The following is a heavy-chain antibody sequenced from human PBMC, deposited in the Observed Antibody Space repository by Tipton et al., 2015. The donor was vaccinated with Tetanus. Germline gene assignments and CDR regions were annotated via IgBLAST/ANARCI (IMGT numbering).Heavy chain of an antibody. CDR1: GFTFSSYW. Sequence: SLRLSCAASGFTFSSYWMSWVRQAPGKGLEWVANIKQDGSEKYYVDSVKGRFTISRDNAKNSLYLQMNCLRAEDTAVYYCGRRGWGYCGSTSCQTSNPQKRVTCWGQGTMVTVSS. CDR3: GRRGWGYCGSTSCQTSNPQKRVTC. J-gene: IGHJ3*01. CDR2: IKQDGSEK. V-gene: IGHV3-7*01. D-gene: IGHD2-2*01.